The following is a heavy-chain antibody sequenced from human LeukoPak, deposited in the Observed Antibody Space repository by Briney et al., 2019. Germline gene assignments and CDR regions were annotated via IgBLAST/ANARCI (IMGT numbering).Heavy chain of an antibody. CDR1: GYTFTSYD. V-gene: IGHV1-8*01. Sequence: ASVKLSCRASGYTFTSYDINWVRQATGQGPEWMGWMNPNSGNTGYAQQFQGRVTMTRTASTSTAYMELSSLRSDDTAVYYCARGWFGQLLQDYWGQGTLVTVSS. CDR2: MNPNSGNT. D-gene: IGHD3-10*01. J-gene: IGHJ4*02. CDR3: ARGWFGQLLQDY.